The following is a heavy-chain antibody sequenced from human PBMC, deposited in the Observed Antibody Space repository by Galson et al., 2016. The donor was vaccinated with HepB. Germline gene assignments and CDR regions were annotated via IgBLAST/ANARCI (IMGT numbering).Heavy chain of an antibody. CDR1: RVSLTIHS. J-gene: IGHJ6*02. CDR2: INHSGET. Sequence: ETLSLAYAVYRVSLTIHSWAWLRSSPGNGLEYSGEINHSGETQYNLSLSSRVTLSMDTSKTQYFLNMSSVTAADTAIYYCARARTSRHFGADYYSGLDVWGQGTTVTVSS. V-gene: IGHV4-34*01. CDR3: ARARTSRHFGADYYSGLDV. D-gene: IGHD3-16*01.